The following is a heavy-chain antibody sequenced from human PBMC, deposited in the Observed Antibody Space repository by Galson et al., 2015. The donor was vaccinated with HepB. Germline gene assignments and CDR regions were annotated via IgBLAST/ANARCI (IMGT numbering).Heavy chain of an antibody. D-gene: IGHD2/OR15-2a*01. CDR2: INQDGNAK. Sequence: SLRLSCAASGFIFSNYWMNWVRQAPGKGLEWVANINQDGNAKYYVESLKGRFTISRDNAKNSLYLQMNSLRAEDTAVYYCTRDVTVGVLGSFNMWGQGTMVTVSS. CDR1: GFIFSNYW. CDR3: TRDVTVGVLGSFNM. V-gene: IGHV3-7*01. J-gene: IGHJ3*02.